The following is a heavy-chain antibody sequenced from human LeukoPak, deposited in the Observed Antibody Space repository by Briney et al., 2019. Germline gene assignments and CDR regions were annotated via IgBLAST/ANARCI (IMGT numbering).Heavy chain of an antibody. V-gene: IGHV3-74*01. CDR1: GFTFSSYW. CDR3: ARGGSTYFQH. D-gene: IGHD5/OR15-5a*01. CDR2: IYSDGSST. J-gene: IGHJ1*01. Sequence: GGSLRLSCVASGFTFSSYWMHWVRQAPGKGLVWVSRIYSDGSSTNYADSVKGRHTISRDNAKNTLFLQMNSLRAEDTAVYYCARGGSTYFQHWGQGTLVTVSS.